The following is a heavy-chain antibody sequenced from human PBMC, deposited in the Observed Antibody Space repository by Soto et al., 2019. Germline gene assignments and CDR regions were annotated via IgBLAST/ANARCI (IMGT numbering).Heavy chain of an antibody. D-gene: IGHD3-3*01. J-gene: IGHJ6*03. CDR1: GGSISSYY. V-gene: IGHV4-59*01. CDR2: IYYSGST. Sequence: SETLSLTCTVSGGSISSYYWSWIRQPPGKGLEWIGYIYYSGSTNYNPSLKSRVTISVDTSKNQFSLKLSSVTAADTAVYYCARGRNQSTYYDFWSGYLNGAAGYYYYYYMDVWGKGTTVTVSS. CDR3: ARGRNQSTYYDFWSGYLNGAAGYYYYYYMDV.